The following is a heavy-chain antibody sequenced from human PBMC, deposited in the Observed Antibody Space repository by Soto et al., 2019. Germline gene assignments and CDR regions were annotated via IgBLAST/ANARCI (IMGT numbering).Heavy chain of an antibody. J-gene: IGHJ5*02. Sequence: EVQLVESGGGLIQPGGSLRLSCAVSGLTLTNVWMNWLRQAPGKGLEWVGLIRREPDGGTTNYAAPVKNRFTISRDNSKNTLYLQMNRLESEDTAVYYCGWGAAQCYESWGLGSLVTVSS. CDR1: GLTLTNVW. V-gene: IGHV3-15*07. CDR2: IRREPDGGTT. CDR3: GWGAAQCYES. D-gene: IGHD3-16*01.